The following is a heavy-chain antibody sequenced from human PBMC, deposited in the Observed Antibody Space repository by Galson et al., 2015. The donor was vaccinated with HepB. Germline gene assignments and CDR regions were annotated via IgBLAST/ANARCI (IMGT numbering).Heavy chain of an antibody. CDR2: IRSKAYGGTI. J-gene: IGHJ4*02. CDR1: GFTFGDYA. Sequence: SLRLSCAGSGFTFGDYAMSWFRQAPGKGLEWVGFIRSKAYGGTIEYVASVKGRFIISRDDSKSIASLQMNSLKTEDTAVYYCVAGLQYFDYWGQGTLVTVSS. D-gene: IGHD5-24*01. V-gene: IGHV3-49*03. CDR3: VAGLQYFDY.